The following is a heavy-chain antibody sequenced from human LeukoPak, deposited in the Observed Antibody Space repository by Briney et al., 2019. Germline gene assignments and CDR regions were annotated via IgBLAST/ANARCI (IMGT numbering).Heavy chain of an antibody. CDR1: GYTFTNYG. CDR3: ARDQSLVAYSSTWFDY. J-gene: IGHJ4*02. Sequence: ASVKVSFKTSGYTFTNYGLSWVRQAPGQGLEWMGWISAYNGNTDYAQNLQGRVTLTTDTSTTTAYMELRSLGSDDTAVYYCARDQSLVAYSSTWFDYWGQGTLVTVSS. CDR2: ISAYNGNT. V-gene: IGHV1-18*01. D-gene: IGHD6-13*01.